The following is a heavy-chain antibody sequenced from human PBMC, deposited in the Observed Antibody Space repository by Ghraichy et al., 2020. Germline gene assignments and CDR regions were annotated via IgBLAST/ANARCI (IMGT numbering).Heavy chain of an antibody. J-gene: IGHJ4*02. CDR2: YNHIGGI. CDR3: VTSKWFGIFPDY. V-gene: IGHV4-34*01. CDR1: GVSFTDHY. Sequence: GSLRLSCAVYGVSFTDHYWTWVRQSPGKGLEWIGEYNHIGGIKYNPSLSGRVSISLDTSNREVSLKVSPVSAADTAVYYCVTSKWFGIFPDYWGQGNLVTVSS. D-gene: IGHD3-10*01.